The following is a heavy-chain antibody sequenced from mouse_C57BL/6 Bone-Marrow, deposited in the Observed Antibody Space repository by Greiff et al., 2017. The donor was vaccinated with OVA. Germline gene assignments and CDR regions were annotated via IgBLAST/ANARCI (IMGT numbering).Heavy chain of an antibody. Sequence: EVQLQQSGPELVKPGASVTIPCKASGYTFTDYNMNWVKQSHGKSLEWIGDINPNNGGTIYNQKFKGTATLTVDKSSSTAYMELRSLTSEDTAVYYCASVGPYFDYWGQGTTLTVSS. CDR2: INPNNGGT. CDR1: GYTFTDYN. J-gene: IGHJ2*01. CDR3: ASVGPYFDY. V-gene: IGHV1-18*01.